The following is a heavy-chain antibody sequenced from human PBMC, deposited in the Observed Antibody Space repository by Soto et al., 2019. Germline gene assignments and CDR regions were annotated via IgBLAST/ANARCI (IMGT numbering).Heavy chain of an antibody. Sequence: ASVKVSCKASGYTFTSYDINWVRQATGQGLEWMGWMNPNSGNTGYAQKFQGRVTMTRNTSISTAYMELSSLRSEDTAVYYCARGRLIWFGEVLCLSGPYCYYYCLWVWGQGSTFSVAS. CDR2: MNPNSGNT. J-gene: IGHJ6*02. V-gene: IGHV1-8*01. D-gene: IGHD3-10*01. CDR1: GYTFTSYD. CDR3: ARGRLIWFGEVLCLSGPYCYYYCLWV.